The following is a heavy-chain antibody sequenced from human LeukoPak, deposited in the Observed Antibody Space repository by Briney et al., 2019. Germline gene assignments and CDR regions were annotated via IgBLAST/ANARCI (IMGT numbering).Heavy chain of an antibody. D-gene: IGHD1-26*01. Sequence: ASVKVSCKVSGYTLTELSMHWVRQAPGKGLEWMGGFDPEDGETIYAQKFQGRVTMTEDTSTDTAYMELSSLRSGDTAVYYCATGMEWELAFDYWGQGTLVTVSS. CDR3: ATGMEWELAFDY. CDR2: FDPEDGET. CDR1: GYTLTELS. J-gene: IGHJ4*02. V-gene: IGHV1-24*01.